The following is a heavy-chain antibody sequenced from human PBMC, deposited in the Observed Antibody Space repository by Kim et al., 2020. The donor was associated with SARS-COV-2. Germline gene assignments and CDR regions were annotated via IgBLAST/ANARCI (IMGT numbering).Heavy chain of an antibody. CDR1: GFFFSTYW. CDR2: IREGGSNT. D-gene: IGHD7-27*01. Sequence: GGSLRLSCVASGFFFSTYWMSWVRQAPGKGLVWVSRIREGGSNTFYADSVKGRFTISRDNGKNVVSLQMNSLMSEDTAIYYCVRDYGTGHWGFEWGQGTLVTV. CDR3: VRDYGTGHWGFE. J-gene: IGHJ4*02. V-gene: IGHV3-74*01.